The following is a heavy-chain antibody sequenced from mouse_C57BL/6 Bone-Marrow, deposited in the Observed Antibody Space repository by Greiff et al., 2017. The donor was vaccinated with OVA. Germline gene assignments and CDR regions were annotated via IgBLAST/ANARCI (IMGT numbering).Heavy chain of an antibody. Sequence: VQLQQSGPELVKPGASVKISCKASGYTFTDYYMNWVKQSHGKSLEWIGDINPNNGGTSYNQKFKGKATLTVDKSSSTAYMELRSLTSEDSAVYYCARWFTTVVPCAYWGQGTLVTVSA. J-gene: IGHJ3*01. V-gene: IGHV1-26*01. CDR1: GYTFTDYY. D-gene: IGHD1-1*01. CDR3: ARWFTTVVPCAY. CDR2: INPNNGGT.